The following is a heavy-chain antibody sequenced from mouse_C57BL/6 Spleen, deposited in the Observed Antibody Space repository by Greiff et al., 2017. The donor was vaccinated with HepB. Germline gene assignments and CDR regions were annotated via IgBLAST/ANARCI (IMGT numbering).Heavy chain of an antibody. J-gene: IGHJ2*01. CDR2: MYPGDGDT. V-gene: IGHV1-82*01. CDR3: ARASSGYVDY. D-gene: IGHD3-2*02. Sequence: QVQLKQSGPELVKPGASVKISCKASGYAFSSSWMNWVKQRPGKGLEWIGRMYPGDGDTNYNGKFKGKATLTADKSSSTAYMQLSSLTSEDSAVYFCARASSGYVDYWGQGTTLTVSS. CDR1: GYAFSSSW.